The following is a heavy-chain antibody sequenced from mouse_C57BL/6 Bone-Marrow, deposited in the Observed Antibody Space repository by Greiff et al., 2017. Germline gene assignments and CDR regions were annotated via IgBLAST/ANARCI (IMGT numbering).Heavy chain of an antibody. CDR1: GYAFTNYL. CDR2: INPGSGGT. J-gene: IGHJ4*01. CDR3: ARPAYYSNYDAMDY. Sequence: QVQLQQSGAELVRPGTSVKVSCKASGYAFTNYLIEWVKQRPGQGLEWIGVINPGSGGTNYNEKFKGKATLTADKSSSTAYMQLSSLTSEDSAVYFCARPAYYSNYDAMDYWGQGTSVTVSS. V-gene: IGHV1-54*01. D-gene: IGHD2-5*01.